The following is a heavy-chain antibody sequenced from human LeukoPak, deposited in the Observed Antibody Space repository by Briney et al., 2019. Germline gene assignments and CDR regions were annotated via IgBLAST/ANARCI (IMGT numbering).Heavy chain of an antibody. CDR3: ARESSGYDLDY. CDR2: ISSSSSYI. V-gene: IGHV3-21*01. CDR1: GFTFSSYS. D-gene: IGHD5-12*01. J-gene: IGHJ4*02. Sequence: GGSLRLSCAASGFTFSSYSMNWVRQAPGKGLEWVSSISSSSSYIYYADSVKGRFTISRDNAKNSLYLQTNSLRAEDTAVYYCARESSGYDLDYWGQGTLVTVSS.